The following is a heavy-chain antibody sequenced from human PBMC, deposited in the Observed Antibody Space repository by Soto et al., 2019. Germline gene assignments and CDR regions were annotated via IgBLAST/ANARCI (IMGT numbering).Heavy chain of an antibody. V-gene: IGHV1-18*01. CDR1: GYTFTNYD. Sequence: QVHLVQSGAEVKKPGASVKVSCKASGYTFTNYDINWVRQAPGQGLEWMGWISTYTGNTNYAQKLQGRVTMTTDTATRTAHKEQRSLRADDTAVYYWAREYYYGSGSPAQGGRDVWGQGTTVTVSS. CDR2: ISTYTGNT. D-gene: IGHD3-10*01. J-gene: IGHJ6*02. CDR3: AREYYYGSGSPAQGGRDV.